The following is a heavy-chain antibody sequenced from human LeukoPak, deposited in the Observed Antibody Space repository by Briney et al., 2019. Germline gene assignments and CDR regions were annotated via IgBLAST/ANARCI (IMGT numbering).Heavy chain of an antibody. Sequence: PSQTLSLTCAVSGGSISSGGYSWSWIRQPPGKGLEWIGYIYHSGSTNYNPSLKSRVTISVDKSKNQFYLKLSSVTAADTAVYYCARVSSGATTVDYWGQGTLVTVSS. CDR1: GGSISSGGYS. CDR2: IYHSGST. D-gene: IGHD1-26*01. V-gene: IGHV4-30-2*01. CDR3: ARVSSGATTVDY. J-gene: IGHJ4*02.